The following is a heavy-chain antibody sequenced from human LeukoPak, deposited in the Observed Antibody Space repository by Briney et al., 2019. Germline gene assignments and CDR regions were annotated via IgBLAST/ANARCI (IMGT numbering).Heavy chain of an antibody. CDR1: GDSIKTPLSY. CDR3: ARGKVRGENWFDP. D-gene: IGHD3-10*01. V-gene: IGHV4-39*07. CDR2: VHYSGST. Sequence: SETLSLTCSLSGDSIKTPLSYWGWVRQPPGKGLEWIGTVHYSGSTYDNPSLKSRVTISVDTSKNQFSLKLSSVTAADTAVYYCARGKVRGENWFDPWGQGTLVTVSS. J-gene: IGHJ5*02.